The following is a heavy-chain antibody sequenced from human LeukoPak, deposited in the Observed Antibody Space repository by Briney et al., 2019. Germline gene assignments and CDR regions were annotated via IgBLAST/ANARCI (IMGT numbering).Heavy chain of an antibody. J-gene: IGHJ4*02. CDR3: ARASGEWLVEHFDY. D-gene: IGHD6-19*01. V-gene: IGHV3-21*01. CDR2: ISSSSYI. Sequence: PGGSPRLSCAASGFTFSSYSMNWVRQAPGKGLEWVSSISSSSYIYYADSVKGRFTISRDNAKNSLYLQMNSLRAEDTAVYYCARASGEWLVEHFDYWGQGTLVTVSS. CDR1: GFTFSSYS.